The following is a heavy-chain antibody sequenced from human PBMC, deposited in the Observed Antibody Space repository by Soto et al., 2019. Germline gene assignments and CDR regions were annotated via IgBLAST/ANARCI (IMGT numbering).Heavy chain of an antibody. CDR3: ARGGSLNWYFDL. Sequence: EVQLVESGGGLVQPGGSLRLSCAASGFTFSSYWMHWVRQAPGKGLVWVSRINSDGSSTSYADSVKGRITISRDNAKNTLYLQMNSLRAEDTAVYYGARGGSLNWYFDLWGRGTLVTVSS. CDR1: GFTFSSYW. V-gene: IGHV3-74*01. CDR2: INSDGSST. D-gene: IGHD1-26*01. J-gene: IGHJ2*01.